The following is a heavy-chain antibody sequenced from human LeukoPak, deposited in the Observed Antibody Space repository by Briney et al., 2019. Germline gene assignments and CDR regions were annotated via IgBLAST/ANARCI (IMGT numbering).Heavy chain of an antibody. D-gene: IGHD4-11*01. CDR1: GFTFSSYS. CDR2: ISSSSSTI. J-gene: IGHJ5*02. Sequence: PGGSLRLSCAASGFTFSSYSMNWVRQAPGKGLEWVSYISSSSSTIYYADSVKGRFTISRDNAKNSLYLQMNSLRAEDTAVYYCASSTDYSNPPGFDPWGQGTLVTVSS. CDR3: ASSTDYSNPPGFDP. V-gene: IGHV3-48*01.